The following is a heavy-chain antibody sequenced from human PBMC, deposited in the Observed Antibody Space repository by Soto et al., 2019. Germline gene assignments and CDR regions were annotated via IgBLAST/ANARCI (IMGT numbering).Heavy chain of an antibody. D-gene: IGHD2-2*01. V-gene: IGHV5-51*01. CDR3: ARPPYQLYFDY. J-gene: IGHJ4*02. Sequence: EALKISCDGSGYIVTRYCIGWERQMPGKGLQWMGIIYPGDSYTRYSPSFQGQVTISAEKSISTAYLQWSSLKASDTDMYYCARPPYQLYFDYWGQGTMLPVSS. CDR1: GYIVTRYC. CDR2: IYPGDSYT.